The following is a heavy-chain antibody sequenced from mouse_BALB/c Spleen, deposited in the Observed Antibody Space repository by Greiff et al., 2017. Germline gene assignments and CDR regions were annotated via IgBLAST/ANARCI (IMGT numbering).Heavy chain of an antibody. D-gene: IGHD2-3*01. CDR2: ISYDGSN. Sequence: DVQLQESGPGLVKPSQSLSLTCSVTGYSITSGYYWNWIRQFPGNKLEWMGYISYDGSNNYNPSLKNRISITRDTSKNQFFLKLNSVTTEDTATYYCARGDGYYHMDYWGQGTSVTVSS. CDR3: ARGDGYYHMDY. CDR1: GYSITSGYY. J-gene: IGHJ4*01. V-gene: IGHV3-6*02.